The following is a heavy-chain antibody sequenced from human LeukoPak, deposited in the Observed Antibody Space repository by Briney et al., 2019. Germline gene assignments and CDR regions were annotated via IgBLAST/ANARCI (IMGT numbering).Heavy chain of an antibody. D-gene: IGHD6-6*01. CDR2: ISGSGSNT. CDR1: GFTFSTYA. J-gene: IGHJ4*02. CDR3: AKEEYSSSPHLG. Sequence: GGSLRLSCAASGFTFSTYAMSWVRQAPGKGLEWVSAISGSGSNTYYIDSVKGRLTISRDNSQNTLFLQIRSLRAEDTAVYFCAKEEYSSSPHLGWGQGTLVTVSS. V-gene: IGHV3-23*01.